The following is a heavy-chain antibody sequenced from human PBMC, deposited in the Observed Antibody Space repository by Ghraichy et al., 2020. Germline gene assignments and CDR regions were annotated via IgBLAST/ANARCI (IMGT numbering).Heavy chain of an antibody. V-gene: IGHV3-48*02. CDR2: ISSSSSTI. CDR3: ASVISAYDFWNGYYHTQFDS. D-gene: IGHD3-3*01. J-gene: IGHJ4*01. Sequence: GESLNISCAASGFTFSSYSMNWVRQAPGKGLEWVSYISSSSSTIYYADSVKGRFTISRDNAKNSMYLQMNSLRDEDTAVYYCASVISAYDFWNGYYHTQFDSWGHGNLVTVSS. CDR1: GFTFSSYS.